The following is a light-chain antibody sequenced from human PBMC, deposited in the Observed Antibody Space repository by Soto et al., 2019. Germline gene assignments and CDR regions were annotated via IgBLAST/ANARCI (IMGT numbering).Light chain of an antibody. Sequence: QSALTQPASVSGSAGPSVTLSCTGTSSDVGGYNYVSWYQQHPGKAPKLMIYEVSNRPSGVSNRCSGSKSGNTASLTISSLQAEYEADYACSSYTNSSNGVFGGGTTLTVL. V-gene: IGLV2-14*01. J-gene: IGLJ3*02. CDR3: SSYTNSSNGV. CDR1: SSDVGGYNY. CDR2: EVS.